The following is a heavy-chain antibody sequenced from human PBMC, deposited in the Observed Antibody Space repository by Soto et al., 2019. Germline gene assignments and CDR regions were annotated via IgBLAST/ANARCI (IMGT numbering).Heavy chain of an antibody. Sequence: QVQLVESGGGVVQPGRSLRLSCAASGFTFSSYGMHWVRQAPGKGLEWVAVIWYDGSNKYYADSVKGRFTISRGNSKNTLYLQMNSLRAEDTAVYYCARDSXFGEXFNEVGYFDYWGQGTLVTVSS. J-gene: IGHJ4*02. V-gene: IGHV3-33*01. CDR3: ARDSXFGEXFNEVGYFDY. D-gene: IGHD3-10*01. CDR2: IWYDGSNK. CDR1: GFTFSSYG.